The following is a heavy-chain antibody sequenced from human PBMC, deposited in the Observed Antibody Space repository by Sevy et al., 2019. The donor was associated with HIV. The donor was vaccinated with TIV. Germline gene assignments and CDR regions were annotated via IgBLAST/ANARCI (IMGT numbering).Heavy chain of an antibody. J-gene: IGHJ4*02. CDR1: GFTFSKYA. V-gene: IGHV3-30*04. Sequence: GESLKISCAASGFTFSKYAMYWVRQAPGKGLEWMAVISYDGSNKQYADSVEGRFTISRDNSKSTLYLQMNSLRAEDTAVYYCATDSFGVIITDYFDYWGQGTLVTVSS. CDR3: ATDSFGVIITDYFDY. D-gene: IGHD3-3*01. CDR2: ISYDGSNK.